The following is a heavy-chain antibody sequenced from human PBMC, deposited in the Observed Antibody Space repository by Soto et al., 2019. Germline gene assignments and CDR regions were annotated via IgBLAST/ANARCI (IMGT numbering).Heavy chain of an antibody. D-gene: IGHD3-10*01. CDR3: ARARSYGSGSYSFDY. J-gene: IGHJ4*02. CDR1: GGSISSGGYS. V-gene: IGHV4-30-2*01. Sequence: SETLSLTCAVSGGSISSGGYSWSWIRQPPGKGLEWIGYICHSGSTYYNPSLKSRVTISVDRSKNQFSLKLSSVTAADTAVYYCARARSYGSGSYSFDYWGQGTLVTVSS. CDR2: ICHSGST.